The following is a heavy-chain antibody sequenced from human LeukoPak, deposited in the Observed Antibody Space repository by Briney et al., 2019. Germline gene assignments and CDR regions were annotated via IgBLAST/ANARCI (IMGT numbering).Heavy chain of an antibody. J-gene: IGHJ4*02. CDR1: GFTFSSYA. D-gene: IGHD6-13*01. CDR3: GRRYSSSWYGNFDY. CDR2: ISSNGGST. Sequence: GGSLRLSCSASGFTFSSYAMHWVRHAPGKGLEYVSAISSNGGSTYYADSVKGRFTISRDNSKNTLHLQMSSLRAEDTAVYYCGRRYSSSWYGNFDYWGQGTLVTVSS. V-gene: IGHV3-64D*09.